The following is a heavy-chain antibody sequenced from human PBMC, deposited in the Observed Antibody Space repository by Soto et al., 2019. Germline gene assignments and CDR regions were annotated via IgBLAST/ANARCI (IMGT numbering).Heavy chain of an antibody. V-gene: IGHV1-46*01. CDR1: GYTFTNYY. CDR2: LRPRTGNT. J-gene: IGHJ4*02. Sequence: ASVKVSCKASGYTFTNYYIHWLRQAPGQGLEWLGILRPRTGNTGYAQRFQGRVTMTRDTSTGTVYMELTSLKSDDTAIYFCARQDIVTAPVRGVFFDSWGQGTPVTVSS. CDR3: ARQDIVTAPVRGVFFDS. D-gene: IGHD2-15*01.